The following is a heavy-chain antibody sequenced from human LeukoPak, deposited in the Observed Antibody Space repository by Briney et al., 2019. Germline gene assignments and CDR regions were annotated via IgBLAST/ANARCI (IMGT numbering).Heavy chain of an antibody. V-gene: IGHV3-7*01. CDR3: ARDDCSSISCYHNWFDP. CDR1: GFTFSSYW. Sequence: GSLRLPCAASGFTFSSYWMGWVRQAPGKGLEWVANIKQDGSEKYYVDSVKGRFTISRGNAKNSLYLQMNSLRAEDTAVYYCARDDCSSISCYHNWFDPWGQGTLVTVSS. J-gene: IGHJ5*02. D-gene: IGHD2-2*01. CDR2: IKQDGSEK.